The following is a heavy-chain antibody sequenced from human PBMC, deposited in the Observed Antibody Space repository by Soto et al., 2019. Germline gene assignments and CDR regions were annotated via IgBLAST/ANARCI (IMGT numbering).Heavy chain of an antibody. Sequence: ERSLRHSRAASGFTFSDYANHWVRQAPGKGLEWVAVVSHDGRNTHYADSVKGRFTISRDSSKNTVSLEMTSLRAEDTAVYYCANVGRQWLVTSDFNYCGRGSLVTVSS. J-gene: IGHJ4*02. CDR1: GFTFSDYA. V-gene: IGHV3-30*18. CDR2: VSHDGRNT. CDR3: ANVGRQWLVTSDFNY. D-gene: IGHD6-19*01.